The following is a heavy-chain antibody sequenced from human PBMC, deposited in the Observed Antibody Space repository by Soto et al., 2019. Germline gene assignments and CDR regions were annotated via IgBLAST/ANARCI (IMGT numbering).Heavy chain of an antibody. J-gene: IGHJ6*02. CDR1: GFTFRNYT. CDR2: IRGFSPYT. Sequence: EVQLVESGGGLVKPGGSLRLSCISSGFTFRNYTMNWVRQAPGKGLEWVSGIRGFSPYTFYAESVKGRFTISRDNAKNSLYLQMNSLRAEDTAVYYCARDRGYDAHDYDYNAMDVWGQGTTVTVSS. D-gene: IGHD3-16*01. CDR3: ARDRGYDAHDYDYNAMDV. V-gene: IGHV3-21*01.